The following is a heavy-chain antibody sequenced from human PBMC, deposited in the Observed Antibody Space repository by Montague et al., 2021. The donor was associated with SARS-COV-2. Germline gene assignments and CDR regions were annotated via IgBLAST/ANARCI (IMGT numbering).Heavy chain of an antibody. J-gene: IGHJ3*01. D-gene: IGHD2-2*01. Sequence: SETLSLTCAVYGGSFSVYCWSWLRQSPRGGLEWIAEINHSRTANYNPSLKSRVSISVDTSKNQFTLNLASVTAADTAMYYCAKEREVVRAARTLVAFDLWGQGTMVTVSS. CDR3: AKEREVVRAARTLVAFDL. CDR1: GGSFSVYC. CDR2: INHSRTA. V-gene: IGHV4-34*01.